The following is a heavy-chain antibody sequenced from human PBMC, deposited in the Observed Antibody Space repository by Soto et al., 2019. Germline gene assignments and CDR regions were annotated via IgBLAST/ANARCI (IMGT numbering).Heavy chain of an antibody. V-gene: IGHV3-74*01. Sequence: GGSLRLSCAASGFTFNNYWIHWVRQAPGKGLVWVSRTNSDGSITNYADSVKGRFTISRDNAKNTLYLQMNSLRAEDTAVYYCARTSVPAAIIDYWGQGALVTSPQ. CDR3: ARTSVPAAIIDY. CDR2: TNSDGSIT. CDR1: GFTFNNYW. D-gene: IGHD2-2*01. J-gene: IGHJ4*02.